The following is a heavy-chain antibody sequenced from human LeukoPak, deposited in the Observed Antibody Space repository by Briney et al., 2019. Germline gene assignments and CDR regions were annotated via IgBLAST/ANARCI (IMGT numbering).Heavy chain of an antibody. CDR1: GGTFSSYA. J-gene: IGHJ4*02. CDR3: ARESGSGVVD. D-gene: IGHD3-10*01. V-gene: IGHV1-18*01. Sequence: ASVKVSCKASGGTFSSYAISWVRQAPGQGLEWMGWISAYNGNTSYAQKLQGRVTMTTDTSTSTAYMELRSLRSDDTAVYYCARESGSGVVDWGQGTPVTVSS. CDR2: ISAYNGNT.